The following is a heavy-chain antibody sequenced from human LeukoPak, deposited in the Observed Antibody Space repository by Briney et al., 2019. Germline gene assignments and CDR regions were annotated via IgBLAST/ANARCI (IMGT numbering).Heavy chain of an antibody. CDR3: ARDQRGALSYYYDSSGYYGGDY. CDR1: GFTFSSYS. Sequence: GGSLRLSCAASGFTFSSYSMNWVRQAPGKGLEWVSYISSSSSTIYYADSVKGRFTISRDNAKNSLYLQMNSLRAEDTAVYYCARDQRGALSYYYDSSGYYGGDYWGQGTLVTVSS. V-gene: IGHV3-48*01. CDR2: ISSSSSTI. D-gene: IGHD3-22*01. J-gene: IGHJ4*02.